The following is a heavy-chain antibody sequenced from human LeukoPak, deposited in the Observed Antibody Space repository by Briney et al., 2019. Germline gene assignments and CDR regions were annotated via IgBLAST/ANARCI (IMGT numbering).Heavy chain of an antibody. D-gene: IGHD3-3*01. CDR3: ASTYDFWSGYSRY. Sequence: ASVKVSCKASGGTFSSYAISWVRQAPGQGLEWMGRIIPILGIANYAQEFQGRVTITADKSTSTAYMELSSLRSEDTAVYYCASTYDFWSGYSRYWGQGTLVTVSS. J-gene: IGHJ4*02. CDR1: GGTFSSYA. CDR2: IIPILGIA. V-gene: IGHV1-69*04.